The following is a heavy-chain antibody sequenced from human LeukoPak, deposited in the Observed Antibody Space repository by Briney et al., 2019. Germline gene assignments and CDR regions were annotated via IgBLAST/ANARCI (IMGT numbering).Heavy chain of an antibody. CDR2: INPNSGGT. V-gene: IGHV1-2*02. J-gene: IGHJ5*01. Sequence: ASVKVSCKASGYTFTGYYMHWVRQAPGQGLEWMGWINPNSGGTNYAQKFQGRVTMTRDTSISTAYMELSRLRSDDTAVYYCARPYASGSRSRWFDPWGEGTLVTASS. CDR1: GYTFTGYY. D-gene: IGHD3-10*01. CDR3: ARPYASGSRSRWFDP.